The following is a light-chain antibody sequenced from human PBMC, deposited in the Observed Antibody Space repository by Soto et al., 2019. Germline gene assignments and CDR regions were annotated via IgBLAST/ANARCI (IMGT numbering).Light chain of an antibody. V-gene: IGLV2-14*01. CDR1: SEDFGGYKD. Sequence: QSALTQPASVSGSLGQSITISCSRTSEDFGGYKDVSWHQHHPGNAPKLIIDEVTNRPSGLSNRFSASKSGSTASLTISGLQAEDEAGYYCSSYASSNALVFGTGTKLTVL. J-gene: IGLJ1*01. CDR3: SSYASSNALV. CDR2: EVT.